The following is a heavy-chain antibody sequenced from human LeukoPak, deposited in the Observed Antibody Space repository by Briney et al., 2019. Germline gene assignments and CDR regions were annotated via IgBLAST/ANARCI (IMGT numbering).Heavy chain of an antibody. CDR1: GFTFNCYD. D-gene: IGHD2/OR15-2a*01. V-gene: IGHV3-23*01. CDR3: ARLLLSSATGWGRAFDF. Sequence: PGGSLRLSCAASGFTFNCYDMTWLRQAPGKGLEWDSAISGSTHYADSVRGRFTISRDNSKNTLYLQMSSLRAEDTALYWCARLLLSSATGWGRAFDFWGQGTTVTVSS. J-gene: IGHJ3*01. CDR2: ISGST.